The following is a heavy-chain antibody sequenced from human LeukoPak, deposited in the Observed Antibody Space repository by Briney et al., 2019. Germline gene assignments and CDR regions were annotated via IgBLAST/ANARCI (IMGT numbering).Heavy chain of an antibody. V-gene: IGHV1-69*06. CDR2: IIPIFGTA. Sequence: SVKVSCKASGGTFSSYAISWVRQAPGQGLEWMGGIIPIFGTANYAQKFQGRVTITADKSTSTAYMELSSLRSEDTAVYYCARDLGIVGATYFDYWGQGTLVTVSS. CDR1: GGTFSSYA. J-gene: IGHJ4*02. D-gene: IGHD1-26*01. CDR3: ARDLGIVGATYFDY.